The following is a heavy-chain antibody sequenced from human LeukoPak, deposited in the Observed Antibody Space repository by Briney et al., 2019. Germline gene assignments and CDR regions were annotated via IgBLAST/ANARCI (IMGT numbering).Heavy chain of an antibody. J-gene: IGHJ3*02. D-gene: IGHD6-19*01. V-gene: IGHV4-4*02. CDR2: IYNSGTT. CDR1: GRSITSSHW. CDR3: ARGIAAGSGLFFDM. Sequence: PSGTLSLTCAASGRSITSSHWWHLVRQPPGRGLEWIGEIYNSGTTNYNPSLKSRVAISVDKSKNQFSLKLNSVTAADTAVYYCARGIAAGSGLFFDMGGQGTLVTVSS.